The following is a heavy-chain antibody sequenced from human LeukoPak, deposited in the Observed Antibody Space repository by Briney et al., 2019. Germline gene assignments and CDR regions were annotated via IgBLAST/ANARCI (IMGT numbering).Heavy chain of an antibody. Sequence: PSETLSLTCAVYGGSFSGYYWSWIRQPPGKGLEWIGEINHSRSTNYNPSLKSRVTISVDTSKNQFSLKLSSVTAADTAVYYCARALHNWFDPWGQGTLVTVSS. J-gene: IGHJ5*02. V-gene: IGHV4-34*01. CDR1: GGSFSGYY. CDR2: INHSRST. CDR3: ARALHNWFDP.